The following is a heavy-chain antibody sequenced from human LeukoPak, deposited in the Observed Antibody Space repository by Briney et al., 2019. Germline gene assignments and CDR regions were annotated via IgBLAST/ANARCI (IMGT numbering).Heavy chain of an antibody. Sequence: SVKVSCKASGGTFSSYAISWVRQAPGQGLEWMGGIIPIFGTANYAQKFQGRVTITADESTSTAYMELSSLRAEDTAVYYCAKDPGHYVWGSYGYWGQGTLVTASS. CDR2: IIPIFGTA. CDR3: AKDPGHYVWGSYGY. CDR1: GGTFSSYA. J-gene: IGHJ4*02. D-gene: IGHD3-16*01. V-gene: IGHV1-69*13.